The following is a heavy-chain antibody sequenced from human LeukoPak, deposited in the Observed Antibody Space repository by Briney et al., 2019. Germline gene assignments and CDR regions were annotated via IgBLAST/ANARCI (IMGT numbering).Heavy chain of an antibody. CDR2: INTDGAKT. Sequence: GGTLRLSCAASGFTFSNYGMSWVRQAPGKGLECVSSINTDGAKTYHEDSVKGRFSISRDNSKNTLILQMNSLRVDDTAVYYCAKHLPNLGLDYWGQGILVTVSS. V-gene: IGHV3-23*01. CDR1: GFTFSNYG. J-gene: IGHJ4*02. CDR3: AKHLPNLGLDY.